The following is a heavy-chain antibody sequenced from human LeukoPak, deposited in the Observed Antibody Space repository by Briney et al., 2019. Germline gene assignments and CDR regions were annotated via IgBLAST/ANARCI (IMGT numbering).Heavy chain of an antibody. D-gene: IGHD2-15*01. Sequence: PSETLSLTCTVSGGSIRSSYYYWGWTRQPPGKGLEWIGSIYDSGSTYYNPSLKSRVTISVDTSKNQFSLKLSSVTAADTAVYYCARGGLYSVVVAAHKRNWFDPWGQGTLVTVSS. CDR3: ARGGLYSVVVAAHKRNWFDP. CDR1: GGSIRSSYYY. CDR2: IYDSGST. V-gene: IGHV4-39*01. J-gene: IGHJ5*02.